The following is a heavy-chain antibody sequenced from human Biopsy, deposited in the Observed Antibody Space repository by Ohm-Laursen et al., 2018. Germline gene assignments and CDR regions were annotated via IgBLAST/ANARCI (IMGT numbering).Heavy chain of an antibody. J-gene: IGHJ4*02. V-gene: IGHV4-39*01. CDR3: AQTRNDYGGFYFDY. Sequence: SDTLSLTCSVSAHSISSSPYYWGWIRQPPGQGLEWIGTIRNTYFRTSLKIRVTMSVDTSKNQFSLKLSSVTAADTGVYYCAQTRNDYGGFYFDYWGRGTLVTVSS. CDR2: IRNT. CDR1: AHSISSSPYY. D-gene: IGHD4/OR15-4a*01.